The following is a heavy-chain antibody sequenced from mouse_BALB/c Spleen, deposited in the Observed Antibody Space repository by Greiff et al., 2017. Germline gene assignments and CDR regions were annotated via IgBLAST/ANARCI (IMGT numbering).Heavy chain of an antibody. Sequence: VQLKESGPELVKPGASVKMSCKASGYTFTSYVMHWVKQKPGQGLEWIGYINPYNDGTKYNEKFKGKATLTSDKSSSTAYMELSSLTSEDSAVYYCARIYYGSSYAMDYWGQGTSVTVSS. CDR3: ARIYYGSSYAMDY. V-gene: IGHV1-14*01. CDR2: INPYNDGT. D-gene: IGHD1-1*01. J-gene: IGHJ4*01. CDR1: GYTFTSYV.